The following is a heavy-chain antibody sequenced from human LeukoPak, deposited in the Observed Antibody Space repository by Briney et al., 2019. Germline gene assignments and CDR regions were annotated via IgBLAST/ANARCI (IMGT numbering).Heavy chain of an antibody. CDR2: INPNSGGT. CDR3: ATDNILTGYSPKY. Sequence: GASVKVSCKASGYTFTGYYMHWVRQAPGQGLEWMGWINPNSGGTNYAQKFQGRVTMTRDTSISTAYMELSRLRSEDSAVYYCATDNILTGYSPKYWGQGTLVTVSS. CDR1: GYTFTGYY. D-gene: IGHD3-9*01. J-gene: IGHJ4*02. V-gene: IGHV1-2*02.